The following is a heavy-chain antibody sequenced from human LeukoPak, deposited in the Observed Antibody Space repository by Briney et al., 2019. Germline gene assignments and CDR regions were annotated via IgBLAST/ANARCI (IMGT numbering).Heavy chain of an antibody. CDR3: ARDILVTTFYNWFDP. J-gene: IGHJ5*02. V-gene: IGHV7-4-1*02. CDR1: GYTFTSYA. CDR2: INTNIGNP. Sequence: ASVKVSCKASGYTFTSYAMNWVRQAPGQGLEWMGWINTNIGNPTYAQGFTGRFVFSLDTSVSTAYLQISSLKAEDTAMYYCARDILVTTFYNWFDPWGQGTLVTVSS. D-gene: IGHD3-16*01.